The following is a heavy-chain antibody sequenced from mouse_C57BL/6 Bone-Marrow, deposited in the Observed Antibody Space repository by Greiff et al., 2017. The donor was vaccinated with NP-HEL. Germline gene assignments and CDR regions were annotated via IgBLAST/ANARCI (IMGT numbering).Heavy chain of an antibody. CDR1: GYAFSSSW. V-gene: IGHV1-82*01. CDR2: IYPGDGDT. CDR3: AVLWQLRSPYFDY. J-gene: IGHJ2*01. D-gene: IGHD3-2*02. Sequence: QVQLKESGPELVKPGASVKISCKASGYAFSSSWMNWVKQRPGKGLEWIGRIYPGDGDTNYNGKFKGKATLTVDKSSSTAYMQLSSLTSEDSAVSICAVLWQLRSPYFDYWGQGTTLTVSS.